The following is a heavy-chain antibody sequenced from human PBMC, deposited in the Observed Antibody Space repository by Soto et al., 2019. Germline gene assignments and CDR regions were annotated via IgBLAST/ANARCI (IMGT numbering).Heavy chain of an antibody. CDR3: ARGYDFWSGYYGTRILYYYGMDV. CDR2: IYYSGST. J-gene: IGHJ6*02. V-gene: IGHV4-59*01. CDR1: GGSISSYY. D-gene: IGHD3-3*01. Sequence: KPSETLSLTCTVSGGSISSYYWSWIRQPPGKGLEWIGYIYYSGSTNYNPPLKSRVPIPVDTSKNQFSLKLSSVTAADTAVYYCARGYDFWSGYYGTRILYYYGMDVWGQGTTVTVSS.